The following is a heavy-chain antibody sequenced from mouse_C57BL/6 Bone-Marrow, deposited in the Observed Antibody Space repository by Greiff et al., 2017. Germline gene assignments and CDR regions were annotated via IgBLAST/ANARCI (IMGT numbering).Heavy chain of an antibody. J-gene: IGHJ4*01. D-gene: IGHD1-1*01. CDR1: GFTFSSST. Sequence: DVKLVESGGGLVKPGGSLQLSCAASGFTFSSSTMSWVRQTPETRLEWVATISGGGGNPYDPDGVKGRFTISRDHAKNTLYRQMRSLRSEATALYYCARHALIYDYGSYAMDYWGQGTSVTVSS. CDR3: ARHALIYDYGSYAMDY. CDR2: ISGGGGNP. V-gene: IGHV5-9*01.